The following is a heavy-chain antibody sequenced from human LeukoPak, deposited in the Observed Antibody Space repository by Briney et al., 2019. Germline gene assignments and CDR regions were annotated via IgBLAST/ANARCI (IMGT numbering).Heavy chain of an antibody. CDR2: IYTSGST. CDR1: GGSISSSSYY. CDR3: TREAETAALDY. Sequence: SETLSLTCSVSGGSISSSSYYWAWIRQPPGKGLEWIGSIYTSGSTNYNPSLKSRVTISLDTSKNQFSLKLSSVTAADTAVYYCTREAETAALDYWGQGTLVTVSS. J-gene: IGHJ4*02. V-gene: IGHV4-39*07. D-gene: IGHD6-13*01.